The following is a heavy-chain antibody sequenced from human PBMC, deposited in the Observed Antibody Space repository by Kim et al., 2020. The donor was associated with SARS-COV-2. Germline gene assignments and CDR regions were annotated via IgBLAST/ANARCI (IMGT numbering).Heavy chain of an antibody. J-gene: IGHJ5*02. V-gene: IGHV3-53*01. Sequence: GGSLRLSCAASGFTVSSNYMSWVRQAPGKGLEWVSVIYSGGSTYYADSVKGRFTISRDNSKNTLYLQMNSLRAEDTAVYYCARVGEAAQIWFDPWGQGTLVTVSS. D-gene: IGHD3-10*01. CDR1: GFTVSSNY. CDR2: IYSGGST. CDR3: ARVGEAAQIWFDP.